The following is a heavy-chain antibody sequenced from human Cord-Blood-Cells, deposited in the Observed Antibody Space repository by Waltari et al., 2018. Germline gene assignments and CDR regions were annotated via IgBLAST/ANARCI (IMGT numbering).Heavy chain of an antibody. V-gene: IGHV4-59*11. CDR2: IYYSGST. Sequence: QVQLQESGPGLVKPSETLSLTCTVSGGSISSHYWSWIRQPPGKGLEWIGYIYYSGSTNYHPSLKSRVTIAVDTYKNQFSRKLSSVTAADTAVYYCARGARNWNYPNWFDPWGQGTLVTVSS. CDR1: GGSISSHY. D-gene: IGHD1-7*01. CDR3: ARGARNWNYPNWFDP. J-gene: IGHJ5*02.